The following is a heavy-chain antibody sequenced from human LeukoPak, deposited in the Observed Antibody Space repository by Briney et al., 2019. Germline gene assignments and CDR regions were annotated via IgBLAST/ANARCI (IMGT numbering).Heavy chain of an antibody. Sequence: PSETLSLSCNVSGDSIRNYYWSWIRQTPGKGLEWIGHIYDSGSTNYNPSLKSRVTISVDTSKNQFSLKVTSVTAADTAVYYCARLARGRWFDPWGQGTLVTASS. V-gene: IGHV4-59*08. CDR1: GDSIRNYY. CDR3: ARLARGRWFDP. D-gene: IGHD6-6*01. J-gene: IGHJ5*02. CDR2: IYDSGST.